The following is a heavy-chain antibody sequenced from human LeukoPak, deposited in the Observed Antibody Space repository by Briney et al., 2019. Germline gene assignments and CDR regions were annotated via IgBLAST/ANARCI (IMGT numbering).Heavy chain of an antibody. V-gene: IGHV5-10-1*01. CDR1: GYSFTSYW. CDR2: IDPSDSYT. Sequence: GESLKISCKCSGYSFTSYWITWVRQLPGKGLEWMGRIDPSDSYTNYSPSFQGHVTISADKSISTAYLQWSSLKASDTAMYYCARPDRGSAFDIWGQGTMVTVSS. CDR3: ARPDRGSAFDI. J-gene: IGHJ3*02. D-gene: IGHD2-15*01.